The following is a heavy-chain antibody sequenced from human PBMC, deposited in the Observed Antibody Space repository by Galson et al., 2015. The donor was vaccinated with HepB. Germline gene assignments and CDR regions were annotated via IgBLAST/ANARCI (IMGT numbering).Heavy chain of an antibody. CDR2: IYSGGST. V-gene: IGHV3-53*04. J-gene: IGHJ3*02. D-gene: IGHD6-13*01. CDR1: GFTVSSNY. Sequence: SLRLSCAASGFTVSSNYMSWVRQAPGKGLEWVSVIYSGGSTYYADSVKGRFTISRHNSKNTLYLQMNSLRAEDTAVYYCARGVGSSWTFAFDIWGQGTMVTVSS. CDR3: ARGVGSSWTFAFDI.